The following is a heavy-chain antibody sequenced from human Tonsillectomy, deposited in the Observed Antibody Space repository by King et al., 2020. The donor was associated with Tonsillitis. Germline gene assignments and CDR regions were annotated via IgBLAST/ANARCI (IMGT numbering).Heavy chain of an antibody. D-gene: IGHD3-16*01. CDR3: ARTFTYFYYFDY. Sequence: QLQESGPGLVKPSQTLSLTCTVSGGSISSGDYYWSWIRQPPGKGLEWIGFISYGGSTYYNPSLKSRVTISVDRSKNQFSLKLTSVTAADTAVYFCARTFTYFYYFDYWGQGTLVTVSA. J-gene: IGHJ4*02. V-gene: IGHV4-30-4*01. CDR2: ISYGGST. CDR1: GGSISSGDYY.